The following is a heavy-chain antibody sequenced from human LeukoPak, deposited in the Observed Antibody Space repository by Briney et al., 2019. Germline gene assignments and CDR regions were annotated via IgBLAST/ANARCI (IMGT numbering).Heavy chain of an antibody. Sequence: ASVKVSCKASGYTFVSYDISWVRQAPGQGLEWMGWISAYNGNTNYAQKLQGRVTMTTDTSTSTAYMELRSLRSDDTAVYYCARDAPLGGTKSPIDYWGQGTLVTVSS. D-gene: IGHD1-7*01. CDR1: GYTFVSYD. J-gene: IGHJ4*02. CDR2: ISAYNGNT. CDR3: ARDAPLGGTKSPIDY. V-gene: IGHV1-18*01.